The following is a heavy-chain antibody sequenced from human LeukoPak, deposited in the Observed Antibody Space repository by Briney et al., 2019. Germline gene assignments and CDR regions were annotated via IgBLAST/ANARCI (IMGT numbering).Heavy chain of an antibody. CDR1: GFTFSSYS. CDR3: ASDEEGIAAAGTVYYYGMDV. V-gene: IGHV3-48*04. J-gene: IGHJ6*02. D-gene: IGHD6-13*01. CDR2: IRSSSSTI. Sequence: GGSLRLSCAASGFTFSSYSMNWVRQAPGKGLEWVSYIRSSSSTIYYADSVKGRFTISRDNAKNSLYLQMNSLRAEDTAVYYCASDEEGIAAAGTVYYYGMDVWGQGTTVTVSS.